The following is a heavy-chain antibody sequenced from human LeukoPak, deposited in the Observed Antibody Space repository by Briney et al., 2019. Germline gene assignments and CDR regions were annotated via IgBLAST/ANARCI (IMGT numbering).Heavy chain of an antibody. CDR3: ARGSGYDYYYYYMDV. J-gene: IGHJ6*03. CDR2: INHSGST. V-gene: IGHV4-34*01. CDR1: GGSFSGYY. D-gene: IGHD3-22*01. Sequence: PPETLSLTCAVYGGSFSGYYWSWIRQPPGKGLEWIGEINHSGSTNYNPSLKSRVTISVDTSKNQFSLKLSSVTAADTAVYYCARGSGYDYYYYYMDVWGKGTTVTISS.